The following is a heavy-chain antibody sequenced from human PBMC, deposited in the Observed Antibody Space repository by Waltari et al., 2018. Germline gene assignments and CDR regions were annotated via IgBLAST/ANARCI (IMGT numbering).Heavy chain of an antibody. CDR1: GFTFSGYA. D-gene: IGHD1-1*01. CDR2: ISGSGGST. V-gene: IGHV3-23*01. Sequence: EVQLLESGGGLVQPGGSLRLSCAASGFTFSGYAMSWVRQAPGKGLEWVSAISGSGGSTYYADSVKGRFTISRDNSKNTLYLQMNSLRAEDTAVYYCAKGTIKVDAFDIWGQGTMVTVSS. J-gene: IGHJ3*02. CDR3: AKGTIKVDAFDI.